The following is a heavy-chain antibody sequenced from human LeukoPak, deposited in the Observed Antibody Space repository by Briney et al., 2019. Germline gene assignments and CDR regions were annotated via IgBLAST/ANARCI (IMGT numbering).Heavy chain of an antibody. CDR3: ARRGYCSSTSCYAVEFDY. J-gene: IGHJ4*02. V-gene: IGHV1-18*01. D-gene: IGHD2-2*01. CDR1: GYTFTSYG. Sequence: ASVKVSCKASGYTFTSYGISWVRQAPGQGLEWMGWISAYNGNTNYAQKLRGRVTMTTDTSTSTAYMELRSLRSDDTAVYYCARRGYCSSTSCYAVEFDYWGQGTLVTVSS. CDR2: ISAYNGNT.